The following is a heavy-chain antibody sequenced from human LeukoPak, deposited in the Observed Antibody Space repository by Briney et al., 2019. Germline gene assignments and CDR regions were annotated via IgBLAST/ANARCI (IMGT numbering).Heavy chain of an antibody. CDR1: GGSISSGSYY. CDR3: ARAAPGFWSGQYYFDY. V-gene: IGHV4-61*02. D-gene: IGHD3-3*01. Sequence: SETLSLTCTVSGGSISSGSYYWSWIRQPAGKGLEWIGRIYTSGSTNYNPSLKSRVTISVDTSKNQFPLKLSSVTAADTAVYYCARAAPGFWSGQYYFDYWGQGTLVTVSS. J-gene: IGHJ4*02. CDR2: IYTSGST.